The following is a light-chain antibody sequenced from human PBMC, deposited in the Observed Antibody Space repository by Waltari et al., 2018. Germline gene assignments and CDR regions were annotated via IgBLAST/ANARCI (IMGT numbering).Light chain of an antibody. CDR1: QSIFHTSDKNNY. CDR2: WAS. CDR3: QQYYSSPRT. J-gene: IGKJ1*01. V-gene: IGKV4-1*01. Sequence: DIVMTQSPDSLAVSLGERATINCMSIQSIFHTSDKNNYVAWFQQKRGQPPKLLVSWASARESGVPERFSGSGSGTDFTLTISSLQTEDVATYYCQQYYSSPRTFGQGTKV.